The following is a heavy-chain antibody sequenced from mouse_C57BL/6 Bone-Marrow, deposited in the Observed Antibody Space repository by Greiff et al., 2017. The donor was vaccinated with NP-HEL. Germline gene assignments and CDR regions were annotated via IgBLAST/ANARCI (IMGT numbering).Heavy chain of an antibody. CDR2: ILPGSGST. J-gene: IGHJ3*01. V-gene: IGHV1-9*01. CDR1: GYTFTSYW. Sequence: QVQLQQPGAELVKPGASVKVSCKASGYTFTSYWMHWVKQRPGQGLEWIGEILPGSGSTNYNEKFKGKATFTADTASNTAYMQLSSLTTEDSAIYYCARGDDYSYWGRGTLVTVSA. CDR3: ARGDDYSY. D-gene: IGHD2-4*01.